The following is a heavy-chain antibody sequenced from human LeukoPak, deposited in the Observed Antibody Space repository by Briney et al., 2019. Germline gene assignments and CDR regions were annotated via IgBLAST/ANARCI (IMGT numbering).Heavy chain of an antibody. V-gene: IGHV4-4*07. D-gene: IGHD3-3*01. CDR2: IYTSGST. CDR1: GGSISSYY. J-gene: IGHJ4*02. Sequence: SETLSVTCTVSGGSISSYYWSWIRQPAGKGLEWIGRIYTSGSTNYNPSLKSRVTMSVDTSKNQFSLKLSSVTAADTAVYYCARSDFWSGYYNYWGQGTLVTVSS. CDR3: ARSDFWSGYYNY.